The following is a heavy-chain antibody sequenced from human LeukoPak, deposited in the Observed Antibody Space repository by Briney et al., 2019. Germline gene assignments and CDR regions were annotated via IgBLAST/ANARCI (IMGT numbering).Heavy chain of an antibody. Sequence: VASVKVSCKASGGTFSSYAINWVRQATGQGLEWMGWMNPNSGNTGYAQKFQGRVTITRNTSISTAYMELSSLRSEDTAVYYCARGRSLWELLADAFDIWGQGTMVTVSS. CDR2: MNPNSGNT. CDR1: GGTFSSYA. J-gene: IGHJ3*02. CDR3: ARGRSLWELLADAFDI. V-gene: IGHV1-8*03. D-gene: IGHD1-26*01.